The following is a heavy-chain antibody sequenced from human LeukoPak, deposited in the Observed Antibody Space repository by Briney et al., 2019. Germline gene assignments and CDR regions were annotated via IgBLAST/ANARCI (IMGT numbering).Heavy chain of an antibody. Sequence: ESGPVLVKPTQTLTLTCTFSGFSLSTSGMCVSWIRQPPGKALEWLARIDWDDDKFYSTSLKTRLTISKDTSKNQVVLTMTNMDPVDTATYYCARFLSEGAPSHDAFDIWGQGTMVTVSS. J-gene: IGHJ3*02. CDR2: IDWDDDK. CDR3: ARFLSEGAPSHDAFDI. V-gene: IGHV2-70*16. CDR1: GFSLSTSGMC. D-gene: IGHD1-26*01.